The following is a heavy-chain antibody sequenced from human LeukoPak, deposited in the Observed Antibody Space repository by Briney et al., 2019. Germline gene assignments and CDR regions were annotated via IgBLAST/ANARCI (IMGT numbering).Heavy chain of an antibody. J-gene: IGHJ5*02. D-gene: IGHD2-2*01. CDR3: ARVPEVYCSSTSCSFWFDP. V-gene: IGHV4-59*01. CDR1: GDSISSSY. CDR2: IYYSGST. Sequence: PSETLSLTCAVSGDSISSSYWSWIRQPPGKGLEWIGYIYYSGSTNYNPSLKSRVTISVDTFNNHFSLNLSSVTAADTDVYYCARVPEVYCSSTSCSFWFDPWGQGTLVTVSS.